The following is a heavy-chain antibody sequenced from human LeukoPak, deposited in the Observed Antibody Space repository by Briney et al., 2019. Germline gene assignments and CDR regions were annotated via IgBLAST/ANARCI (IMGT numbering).Heavy chain of an antibody. CDR1: GFAFSTYA. D-gene: IGHD2-21*01. J-gene: IGHJ4*02. Sequence: VGSLRLSCAASGFAFSTYAMSWVRQAPGKGLEWVSGISGSGGSTYYADSVKGRFTISRDNSKNTLYLQMNSLIAGDTAIYYCAKNRALHEIDYWGQGTLVTVSS. V-gene: IGHV3-23*01. CDR3: AKNRALHEIDY. CDR2: ISGSGGST.